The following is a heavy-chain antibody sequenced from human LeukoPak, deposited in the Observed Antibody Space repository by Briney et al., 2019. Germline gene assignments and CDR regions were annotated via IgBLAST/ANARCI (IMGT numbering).Heavy chain of an antibody. CDR2: ISGSGGST. Sequence: GGSLRLSCAASGFTFSSYAMSWVRQAPGKGLEWVSAISGSGGSTYYADSVKGRFTISRDNSKNTLYLQMNSLRAEDTAVYYCAKRDYTLYDSSGYYNYWGQGTLVTVSS. CDR1: GFTFSSYA. D-gene: IGHD3-22*01. V-gene: IGHV3-23*01. J-gene: IGHJ4*02. CDR3: AKRDYTLYDSSGYYNY.